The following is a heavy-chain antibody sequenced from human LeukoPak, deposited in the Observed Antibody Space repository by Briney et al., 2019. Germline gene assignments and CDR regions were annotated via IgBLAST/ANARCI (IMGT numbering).Heavy chain of an antibody. D-gene: IGHD3-3*01. CDR2: ISAYNGNT. CDR1: GYTFTSYG. CDR3: ARDDSVNYDLWSGYW. J-gene: IGHJ4*02. Sequence: GASVKVSCKASGYTFTSYGISWVRQAPGQGLEWMGWISAYNGNTNYAQKLQGRVTMTTDTSTSTAYMELRSLRSDDTAVYYCARDDSVNYDLWSGYWWGQGTLVTVSS. V-gene: IGHV1-18*01.